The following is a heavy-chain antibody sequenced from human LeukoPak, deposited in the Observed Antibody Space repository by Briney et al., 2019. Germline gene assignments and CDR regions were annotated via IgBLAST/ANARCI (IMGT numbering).Heavy chain of an antibody. V-gene: IGHV1-2*02. CDR1: GYTFTGYY. Sequence: ASVKVSCKASGYTFTGYYIHWVRQAPGQGLEWMGWINPSSGGTNYAQKFQGRVTMTTDTSITTANMELSRLRSDDTAMYYCARGAVSGSLFSDYWGRGTLVTVS. D-gene: IGHD1-26*01. J-gene: IGHJ4*02. CDR3: ARGAVSGSLFSDY. CDR2: INPSSGGT.